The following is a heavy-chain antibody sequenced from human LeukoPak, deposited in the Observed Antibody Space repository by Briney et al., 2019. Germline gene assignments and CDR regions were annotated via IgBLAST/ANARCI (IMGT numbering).Heavy chain of an antibody. Sequence: PGRSLRLSCAASGFTFSTYAMHWVRQAPGKGLEWVAVIPYDGSNKYYADSVKGRFTISRDNAKNSLYLQMNSLRAEDTAVYHCAELGITMIGGVWGKGTTVTISS. CDR3: AELGITMIGGV. D-gene: IGHD3-10*02. CDR1: GFTFSTYA. CDR2: IPYDGSNK. V-gene: IGHV3-30*04. J-gene: IGHJ6*04.